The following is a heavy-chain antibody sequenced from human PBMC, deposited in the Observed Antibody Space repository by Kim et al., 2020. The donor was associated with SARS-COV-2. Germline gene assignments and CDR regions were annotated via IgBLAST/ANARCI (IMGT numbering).Heavy chain of an antibody. D-gene: IGHD6-13*01. J-gene: IGHJ4*02. CDR1: GGSIIDYY. CDR2: IYHSGST. V-gene: IGHV4-59*01. Sequence: SETLSLTCTVSGGSIIDYYWNWIRQPPGKGLEWIGHIYHSGSTIYNPSLKSRVTISVDPSKNQFSLRLNSVTAAATAVYYCARDKGGSSWTLFDYWGRGT. CDR3: ARDKGGSSWTLFDY.